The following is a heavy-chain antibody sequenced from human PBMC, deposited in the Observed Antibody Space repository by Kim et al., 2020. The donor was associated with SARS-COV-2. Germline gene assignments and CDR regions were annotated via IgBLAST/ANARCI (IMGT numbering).Heavy chain of an antibody. J-gene: IGHJ4*02. CDR3: ARDQSSSWYGTFFDY. Sequence: GGSLRLSCAASGFTFSSRSMNWVRQAPGKGLEWISYISSSSSSSSTIYYADSVKGRSTISRDNAKNSLYLQMNSLRGEDTAVYYCARDQSSSWYGTFFDYWGQGTLVTVSS. CDR2: ISSSSSSSSTI. D-gene: IGHD6-13*01. V-gene: IGHV3-48*04. CDR1: GFTFSSRS.